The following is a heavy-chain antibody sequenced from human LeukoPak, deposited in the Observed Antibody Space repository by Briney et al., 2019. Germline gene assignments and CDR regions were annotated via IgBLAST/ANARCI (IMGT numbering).Heavy chain of an antibody. Sequence: GGSLRLSCAASGFTFSNYDMHWVRQAPGKGLEWVSAIGTAGDTYYPGSVRGRFTMSRENAKSSLYLQMNSLTAGDTAVYYCARGASTHFDNWGQGILVTVSS. V-gene: IGHV3-13*04. CDR3: ARGASTHFDN. CDR1: GFTFSNYD. CDR2: IGTAGDT. D-gene: IGHD1-26*01. J-gene: IGHJ4*02.